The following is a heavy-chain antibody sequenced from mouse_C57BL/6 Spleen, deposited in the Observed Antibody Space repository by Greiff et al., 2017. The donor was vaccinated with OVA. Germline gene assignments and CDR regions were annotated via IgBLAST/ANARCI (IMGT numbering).Heavy chain of an antibody. CDR2: INPNYGTT. V-gene: IGHV1-39*01. CDR3: ARTYGSSYGYAMDY. Sequence: VQLKESGPELVKPGASVNISCKASGYSFTDYNMNWVKQSNGKSLEWIGVINPNYGTTSYNQKFKGKATLTVDQSSSTAYMQLNSLTSEDSAVYYCARTYGSSYGYAMDYWGQGTSVTVSS. CDR1: GYSFTDYN. D-gene: IGHD1-1*01. J-gene: IGHJ4*01.